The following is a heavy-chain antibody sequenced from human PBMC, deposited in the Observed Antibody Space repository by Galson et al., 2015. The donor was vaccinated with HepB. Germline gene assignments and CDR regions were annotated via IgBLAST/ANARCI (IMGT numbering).Heavy chain of an antibody. CDR2: IWYDGSNK. V-gene: IGHV3-33*01. Sequence: SLRLSCAASGFTFSSYGMHWVRQAPGKGLEWVAVIWYDGSNKYYADSVKGRFTISRDNSKNTLYLQMNSLRAEDTAVYYCAREWPTYDSSGNVGYWGQGTLVTVSS. J-gene: IGHJ4*02. CDR3: AREWPTYDSSGNVGY. D-gene: IGHD3-22*01. CDR1: GFTFSSYG.